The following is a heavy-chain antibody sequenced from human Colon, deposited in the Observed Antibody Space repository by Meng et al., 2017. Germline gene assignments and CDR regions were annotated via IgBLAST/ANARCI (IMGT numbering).Heavy chain of an antibody. CDR3: ARDSLVPTIYNSYYGMDV. J-gene: IGHJ6*02. CDR1: GFTLSSYE. CDR2: ISSSGSNR. D-gene: IGHD5-12*01. V-gene: IGHV3-48*03. Sequence: SPKIPCAAPGFTLSSYEMNWVRQAPGKGLEWVSYISSSGSNRYYADSVKGRFTISRDNAKNSLFLQLNSLRAEDTAVYYCARDSLVPTIYNSYYGMDVWGQGTTVTVSS.